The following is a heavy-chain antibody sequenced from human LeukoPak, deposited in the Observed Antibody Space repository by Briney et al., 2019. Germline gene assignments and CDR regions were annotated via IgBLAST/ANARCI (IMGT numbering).Heavy chain of an antibody. CDR3: ARVNSYGNYFDY. D-gene: IGHD5-18*01. Sequence: ASVKVSCKASGGTFSSYAIIWVRQAPGQGLEWMGRIIPIFGTANYAQKFQGRVTITADESTSTAYMELSSLRSEDTAVYYCARVNSYGNYFDYWGQGTLVTVSS. CDR2: IIPIFGTA. J-gene: IGHJ4*02. CDR1: GGTFSSYA. V-gene: IGHV1-69*13.